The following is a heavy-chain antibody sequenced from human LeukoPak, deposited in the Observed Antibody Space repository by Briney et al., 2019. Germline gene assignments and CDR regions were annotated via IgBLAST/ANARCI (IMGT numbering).Heavy chain of an antibody. CDR2: IYYSGST. Sequence: SETLSLTCTVSGDSISSYYWSWIRQPPGKGLEWIGYIYYSGSTNYNPSLKSRVTISVDTSKNQFSLKLSSVIAADTAVYYCAREKYYYGSGSYGLSWFDPWGQGTLVTVSS. J-gene: IGHJ5*02. CDR3: AREKYYYGSGSYGLSWFDP. CDR1: GDSISSYY. V-gene: IGHV4-59*01. D-gene: IGHD3-10*01.